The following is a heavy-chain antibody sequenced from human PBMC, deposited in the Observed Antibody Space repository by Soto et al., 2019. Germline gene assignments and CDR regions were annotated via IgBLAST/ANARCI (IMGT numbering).Heavy chain of an antibody. CDR1: GYIFTGYY. D-gene: IGHD3-22*01. Sequence: ASVKVSCKASGYIFTGYYMHWVRQAPGQGLEWMGWINPNSGDTNYTQNFQGRVTITRDTSASTAYMELSSLRSEDTAVYYCARAQSGSSGYYSPYFDYWGQGTLVTVSS. J-gene: IGHJ4*02. CDR3: ARAQSGSSGYYSPYFDY. V-gene: IGHV1-2*02. CDR2: INPNSGDT.